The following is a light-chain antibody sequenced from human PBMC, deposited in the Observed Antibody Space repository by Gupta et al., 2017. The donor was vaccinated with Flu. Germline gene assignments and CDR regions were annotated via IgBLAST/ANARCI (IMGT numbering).Light chain of an antibody. CDR1: QSVSSN. J-gene: IGKJ5*01. CDR2: GAS. Sequence: EIVMTQSQATLSVSPGERATLSCRASQSVSSNLAWYQQKPGQAPRRLIYGASTRATGIPATFSGSGSGTEFTLTITSLQSEDFAVYYRQQYNNWPPEITFGQGTRLEIK. CDR3: QQYNNWPPEIT. V-gene: IGKV3-15*01.